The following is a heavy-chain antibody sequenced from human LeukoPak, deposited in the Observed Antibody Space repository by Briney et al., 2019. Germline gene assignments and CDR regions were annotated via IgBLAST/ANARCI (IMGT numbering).Heavy chain of an antibody. D-gene: IGHD3-10*01. CDR2: IYYSGTT. J-gene: IGHJ3*02. CDR3: ARDGGYASGSYI. Sequence: PSETLSLTCTVSGGSISNYYWSWVRQPPGKGLEWIGYIYYSGTTNYNPSLESRVTISVDTSKNQFSLNLSSVTAADTAVYYCARDGGYASGSYICGQGTMVTVFS. V-gene: IGHV4-59*01. CDR1: GGSISNYY.